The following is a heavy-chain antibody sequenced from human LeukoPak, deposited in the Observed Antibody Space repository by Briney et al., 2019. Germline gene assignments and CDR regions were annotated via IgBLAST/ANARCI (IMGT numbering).Heavy chain of an antibody. J-gene: IGHJ5*02. CDR1: NDSISSYY. Sequence: PSETLSLTCTVSNDSISSYYWSWIRQPAGKGLEWIGRIYTSGSINYNPSLKSRVTVSVDTSEKQFTLKLSSVTAADTAVYYCARGFTMVRGPYGWFDPWGQGALVTVSS. CDR3: ARGFTMVRGPYGWFDP. CDR2: IYTSGSI. D-gene: IGHD3-10*01. V-gene: IGHV4-4*07.